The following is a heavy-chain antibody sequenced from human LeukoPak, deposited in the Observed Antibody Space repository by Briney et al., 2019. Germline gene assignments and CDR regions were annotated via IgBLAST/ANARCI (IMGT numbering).Heavy chain of an antibody. CDR1: GFPFSNSG. D-gene: IGHD2-15*01. V-gene: IGHV3-21*01. J-gene: IGHJ4*02. CDR2: IRYSSGHI. CDR3: ARVGEAYCSGGSCNAGDY. Sequence: PGGTLRLSCASSGFPFSNSGMNWVRQAPGKGLEWGSSIRYSSGHIYYADSAKGRFNISRDNAKNSLYLQMNSLRVEDTAVYYRARVGEAYCSGGSCNAGDYWGQGTLVTVSS.